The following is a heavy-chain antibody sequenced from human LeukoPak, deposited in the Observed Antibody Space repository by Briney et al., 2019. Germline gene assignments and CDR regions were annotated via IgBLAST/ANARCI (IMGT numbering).Heavy chain of an antibody. D-gene: IGHD3-22*01. CDR2: IWYDGSNK. CDR1: GFTFSSCG. V-gene: IGHV3-33*06. CDR3: AKDRVVYYYDSSGIDY. J-gene: IGHJ4*02. Sequence: PGGSPRLSCAASGFTFSSCGMHWVRQAPGKGLEWVAVIWYDGSNKYYADSVKGRFTISRDNSKNTLYLQMNSLRAEDTAVYYCAKDRVVYYYDSSGIDYWGQGTLVTVSS.